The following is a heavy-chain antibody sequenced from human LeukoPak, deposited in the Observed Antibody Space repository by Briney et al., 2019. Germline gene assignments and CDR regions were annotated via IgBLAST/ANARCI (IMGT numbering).Heavy chain of an antibody. CDR1: GYTFTIYG. CDR3: ARDVGRSSGWYATWFDP. D-gene: IGHD6-19*01. Sequence: ASVKVSCKASGYTFTIYGISWVRQAPGQGLEWMGWISAYNGNTNYAQKLQGRVTMTTDTSTSTAYMELRSLRSDDTAVYYCARDVGRSSGWYATWFDPWGQGTLVTVSS. J-gene: IGHJ5*02. V-gene: IGHV1-18*01. CDR2: ISAYNGNT.